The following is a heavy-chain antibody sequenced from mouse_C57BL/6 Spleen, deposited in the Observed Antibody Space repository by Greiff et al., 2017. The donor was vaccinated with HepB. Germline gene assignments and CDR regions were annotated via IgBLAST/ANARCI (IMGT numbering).Heavy chain of an antibody. CDR2: ISSGSSTI. CDR3: ARGYYGSSPAWFAY. Sequence: EVKLVESGGGLVKPGGSLKLSCAASGFTFSDYGMHWVRQAPEKGLEWVAYISSGSSTIYYADTVKGRFTISRDNAKNNLFLQMTSLRSEDTARDYCARGYYGSSPAWFAYWGQGTLVTVSA. V-gene: IGHV5-17*01. CDR1: GFTFSDYG. D-gene: IGHD1-1*01. J-gene: IGHJ3*01.